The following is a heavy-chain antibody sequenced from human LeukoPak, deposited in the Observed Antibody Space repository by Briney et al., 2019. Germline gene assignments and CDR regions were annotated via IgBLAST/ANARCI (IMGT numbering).Heavy chain of an antibody. CDR2: IRSTGSTI. V-gene: IGHV3-48*03. CDR1: GFTFSGSA. CDR3: ARDFGRYFIDY. Sequence: GESLRLSCAASGFTFSGSAMNWVRQAPGKGLEWVSYIRSTGSTIFYADSVKGRFTISRDNAKNSLYLQMNSLRAEDTAVYYCARDFGRYFIDYWGQGTLVTVSS. J-gene: IGHJ4*02. D-gene: IGHD3-9*01.